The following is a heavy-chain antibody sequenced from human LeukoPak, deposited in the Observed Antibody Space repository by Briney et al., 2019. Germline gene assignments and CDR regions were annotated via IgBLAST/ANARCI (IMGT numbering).Heavy chain of an antibody. CDR1: GFTFSYYS. CDR2: ISGSSNTK. D-gene: IGHD3-10*01. J-gene: IGHJ4*02. V-gene: IGHV3-48*01. CDR3: ARGIFYGSGSQSFDY. Sequence: PGGSLRLSCAASGFTFSYYSMSWIRQAPGKGLEWISYISGSSNTKHFADSVKGRFTIFRDNAKESLYLQMDSLRAEDTAFYYCARGIFYGSGSQSFDYWGQGTLVTVSS.